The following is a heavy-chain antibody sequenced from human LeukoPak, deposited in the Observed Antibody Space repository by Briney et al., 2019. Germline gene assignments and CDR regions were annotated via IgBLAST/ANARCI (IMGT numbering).Heavy chain of an antibody. CDR2: THYSGSS. CDR3: AREGRDFWSGSRGWFDP. Sequence: SETLSLTCTVSGASISSDDYYWSWIRQPPGKGLKWIAYTHYSGSSFYNPSLKSRITISVDTSKNQFSLGLSSVTAADTAVYYCAREGRDFWSGSRGWFDPWGQRTLVTVSS. D-gene: IGHD3-3*01. CDR1: GASISSDDYY. J-gene: IGHJ5*02. V-gene: IGHV4-30-4*01.